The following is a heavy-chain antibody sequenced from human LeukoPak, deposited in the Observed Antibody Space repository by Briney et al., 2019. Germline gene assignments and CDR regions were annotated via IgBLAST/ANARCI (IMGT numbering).Heavy chain of an antibody. Sequence: PGGSLRLSCAASGFTFSSYEMNRVRQAPGKGLEWVSYISSSSSYIYYADSVKGRFTISRDNAKNSLYLQMNSLRAEDTAVYYCARDRSIRGSDTAMVYGMDVWGQGTTVTVSS. J-gene: IGHJ6*02. CDR3: ARDRSIRGSDTAMVYGMDV. D-gene: IGHD5-18*01. CDR1: GFTFSSYE. CDR2: ISSSSSYI. V-gene: IGHV3-21*05.